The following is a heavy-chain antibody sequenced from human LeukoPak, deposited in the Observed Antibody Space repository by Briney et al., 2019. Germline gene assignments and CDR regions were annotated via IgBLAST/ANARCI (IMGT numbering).Heavy chain of an antibody. CDR2: ISGSGGST. CDR1: GYTFSSYA. Sequence: GGSLRLSCAASGYTFSSYAMSWVRQAPGKGLEWVSAISGSGGSTYYADSVKGRFTISRDNSKNTLYLQMNSLRAEDTAVYYCAKFLPTHIVVANYYFDYWGQGTLVTVSS. J-gene: IGHJ4*02. CDR3: AKFLPTHIVVANYYFDY. V-gene: IGHV3-23*01. D-gene: IGHD2-21*01.